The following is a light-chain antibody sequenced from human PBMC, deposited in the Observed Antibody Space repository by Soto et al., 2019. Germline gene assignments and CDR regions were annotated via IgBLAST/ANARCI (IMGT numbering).Light chain of an antibody. CDR1: QSVSSY. CDR2: DAS. Sequence: EIVLTQSPATLSLSPGERATLSCRASQSVSSYLAWYQHKPGQAPRLLIYDASNRATGIPARFSGSGSGTDFPLTISSLEPEDFAVYYCQQRSNRLTFGGGTKVEIK. J-gene: IGKJ4*01. V-gene: IGKV3-11*01. CDR3: QQRSNRLT.